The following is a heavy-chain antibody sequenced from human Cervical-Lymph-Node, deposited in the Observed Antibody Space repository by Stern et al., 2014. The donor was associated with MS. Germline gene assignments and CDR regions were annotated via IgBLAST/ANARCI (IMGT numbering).Heavy chain of an antibody. CDR2: VKSRKDGGAA. V-gene: IGHV3-15*01. J-gene: IGHJ4*02. Sequence: DQLVQSGGGFVKPGGSLRLSCAASGFTFPYTSLSWVRQAPGKGLEWVGRVKSRKDGGAADYAAFVKDRVTISRDDSRSTLYLQINGLEIEDTAMYYCTALRKYWGQGTLLIVSS. CDR3: TALRKY. CDR1: GFTFPYTS. D-gene: IGHD6-6*01.